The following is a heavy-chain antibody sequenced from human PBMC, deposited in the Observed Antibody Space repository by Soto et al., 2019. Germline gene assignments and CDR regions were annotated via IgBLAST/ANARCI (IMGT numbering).Heavy chain of an antibody. CDR1: GFTFDDYA. CDR3: AKDKKQWLVGCSDY. D-gene: IGHD6-19*01. Sequence: EVQLVESGGGLVQPGRSLRLSCAASGFTFDDYAMHWVRQAPGKGLEWVSGISWNSGSIGYVDSVKGRFTISRDNAKNSLYLQMNSLRAEDTALYYCAKDKKQWLVGCSDYWGQGTLVTVSS. CDR2: ISWNSGSI. V-gene: IGHV3-9*01. J-gene: IGHJ4*02.